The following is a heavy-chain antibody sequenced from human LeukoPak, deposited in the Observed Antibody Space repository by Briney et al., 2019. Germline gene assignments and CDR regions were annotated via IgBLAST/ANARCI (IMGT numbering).Heavy chain of an antibody. D-gene: IGHD4-23*01. CDR2: IYSSGST. Sequence: SETLSLTCTVSGYSISSGYYWGWIRQPPGKGLEWIGRIYSSGSTNYNPSLKSRVTISVDTSKNQFSLKLTSVTAADTAVYYCANMYGRDSGYYYYYYMDVWGKGTTVTVSS. CDR3: ANMYGRDSGYYYYYYMDV. V-gene: IGHV4-38-2*02. J-gene: IGHJ6*03. CDR1: GYSISSGYY.